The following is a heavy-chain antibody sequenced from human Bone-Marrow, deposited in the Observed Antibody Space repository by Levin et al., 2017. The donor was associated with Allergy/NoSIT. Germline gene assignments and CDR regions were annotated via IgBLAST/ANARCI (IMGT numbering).Heavy chain of an antibody. J-gene: IGHJ4*02. CDR2: INHIGST. V-gene: IGHV4-34*01. CDR1: GGSLSGYY. Sequence: SETLSLTCAVYGGSLSGYYWSWFRQPPGKGLEWLAEINHIGSTNYNPSLKSRGTISLDTSRNQFSLKPTSVTAADTAVYFCAREVTPTTVMTSPFDYWGQGTLVTVSS. CDR3: AREVTPTTVMTSPFDY. D-gene: IGHD4-17*01.